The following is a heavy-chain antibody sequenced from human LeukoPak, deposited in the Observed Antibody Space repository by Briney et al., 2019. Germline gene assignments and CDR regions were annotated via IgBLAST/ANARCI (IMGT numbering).Heavy chain of an antibody. D-gene: IGHD3-3*02. CDR2: ISSGSSYT. V-gene: IGHV3-21*01. Sequence: GGSLRLSCAASGITVSSNYMSWVRQAPGKGLEWVSSISSGSSYTYFADSVKGRFTISRDNAKNSLYLQMNSLRAEDTAVYYCARGDKYIAFSPPLQGFDYWGQGTLVTVSS. CDR3: ARGDKYIAFSPPLQGFDY. CDR1: GITVSSNY. J-gene: IGHJ4*02.